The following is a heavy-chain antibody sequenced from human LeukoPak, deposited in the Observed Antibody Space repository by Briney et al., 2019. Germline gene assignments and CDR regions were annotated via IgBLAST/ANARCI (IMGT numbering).Heavy chain of an antibody. Sequence: QAGGSLRLSCAASGFTFSSYGMHWVRQAPGKGLEWVAVISYDGSNKYYADSVKGRFTISRDNSKNTLYLQMNSLRAEDTAVYYCAKSGYSSGFDYWGQGTLVTVSS. CDR3: AKSGYSSGFDY. J-gene: IGHJ4*02. V-gene: IGHV3-30*18. CDR2: ISYDGSNK. CDR1: GFTFSSYG. D-gene: IGHD5-18*01.